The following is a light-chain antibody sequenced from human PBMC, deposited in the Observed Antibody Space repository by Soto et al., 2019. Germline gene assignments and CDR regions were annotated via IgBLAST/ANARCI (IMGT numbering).Light chain of an antibody. V-gene: IGLV2-11*01. CDR1: NSDVGGYNY. CDR2: GVS. CDR3: CSYLDPDTWV. J-gene: IGLJ3*02. Sequence: QSALTQPRSVYGSPGQSVTISCTGTNSDVGGYNYVSWYQQYPGKAPKLMISGVSERPSGVPDRFSGSKSGNTASLTIAGLQAEDEADYYCCSYLDPDTWVFGGGTKLTV.